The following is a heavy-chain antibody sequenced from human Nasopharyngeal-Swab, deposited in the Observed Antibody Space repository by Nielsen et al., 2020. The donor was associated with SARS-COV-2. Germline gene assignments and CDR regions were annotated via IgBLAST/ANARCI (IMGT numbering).Heavy chain of an antibody. Sequence: SVKVSCKASGGTFSSYAISWVRQAPGQGLEWMGGIILIFGTANYAQKFQGRVTITADESTSTAYMELSSLRSEDTAVYYCARRPYSSSSGDYYYGMDVWGQGTTVTVSS. D-gene: IGHD6-6*01. CDR3: ARRPYSSSSGDYYYGMDV. CDR2: IILIFGTA. J-gene: IGHJ6*02. V-gene: IGHV1-69*13. CDR1: GGTFSSYA.